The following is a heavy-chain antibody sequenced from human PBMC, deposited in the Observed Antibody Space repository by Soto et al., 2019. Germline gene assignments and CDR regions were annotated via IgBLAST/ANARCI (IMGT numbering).Heavy chain of an antibody. CDR3: ADTVSVPTHYAQCDMVV. V-gene: IGHV3-23*01. Sequence: GGSLRLSCVASGFTFSYYTMSWVRQAPGKGLEWVSGISNSGDTIYYADSVKGRFTISRDNFKNTLYLQMNSLRADDTAVYYCADTVSVPTHYAQCDMVVWGQGTTVTVSS. CDR1: GFTFSYYT. CDR2: ISNSGDTI. J-gene: IGHJ6*02. D-gene: IGHD2-2*01.